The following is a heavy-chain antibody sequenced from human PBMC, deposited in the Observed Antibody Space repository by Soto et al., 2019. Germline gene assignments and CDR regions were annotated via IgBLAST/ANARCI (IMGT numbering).Heavy chain of an antibody. CDR2: VNDSGST. Sequence: SETLSLTCAVYGGSFTGNYRSWIRQPPGKVLEWIGEVNDSGSTNFNPSLKSRVTISVDTSKKQFTLKLTSVTAADTAVYYCATDSATSYFGMDVWGHGTTVTVSS. D-gene: IGHD1-26*01. J-gene: IGHJ6*02. CDR3: ATDSATSYFGMDV. CDR1: GGSFTGNY. V-gene: IGHV4-34*01.